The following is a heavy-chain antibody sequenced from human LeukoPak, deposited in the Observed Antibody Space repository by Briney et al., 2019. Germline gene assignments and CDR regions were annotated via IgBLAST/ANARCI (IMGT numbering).Heavy chain of an antibody. CDR3: ARDREYYDFWSGYYP. V-gene: IGHV1-2*02. Sequence: ASVNVSCKASGYTFTGYYMHWVRQAPGQGLEWMGWINPNSGGTNYAQKFQGRVTMTRDTSISTAYMELSRLRSDDTAVYYCARDREYYDFWSGYYPWGQGTLVTVSS. CDR1: GYTFTGYY. D-gene: IGHD3-3*01. CDR2: INPNSGGT. J-gene: IGHJ5*02.